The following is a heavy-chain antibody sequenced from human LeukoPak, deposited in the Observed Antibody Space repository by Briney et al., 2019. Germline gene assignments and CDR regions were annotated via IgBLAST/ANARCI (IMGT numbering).Heavy chain of an antibody. D-gene: IGHD5-18*01. CDR3: ARDTAMVMGVDY. CDR1: GGTFSSYA. Sequence: ASVKVSCKASGGTFSSYAISWVRQAPGQGLEWMGGIIPIFGTANYAQKFQGRVTITADESTSTAYMELSSLRSEDTAVYYCARDTAMVMGVDYWGQGTLVTVSS. CDR2: IIPIFGTA. J-gene: IGHJ4*02. V-gene: IGHV1-69*13.